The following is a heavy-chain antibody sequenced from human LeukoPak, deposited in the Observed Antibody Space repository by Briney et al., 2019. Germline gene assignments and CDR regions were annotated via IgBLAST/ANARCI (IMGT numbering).Heavy chain of an antibody. V-gene: IGHV3-66*01. CDR3: AKWSVWGNYYLDY. J-gene: IGHJ4*02. CDR1: GFTFSDYY. CDR2: IYPNGNT. Sequence: PGGSLRLSCAASGFTFSDYYMSWIRQAPGKGLEWVSMIYPNGNTFYTDSVKGRFTISRDDSKNTLDLQMSSLRAEDTAVYYCAKWSVWGNYYLDYWGQGTLVTVSS. D-gene: IGHD3-16*01.